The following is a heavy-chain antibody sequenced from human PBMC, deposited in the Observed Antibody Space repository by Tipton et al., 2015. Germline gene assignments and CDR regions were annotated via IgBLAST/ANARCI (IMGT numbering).Heavy chain of an antibody. CDR1: GYGFTSYW. CDR3: ARPSDTLSPYAFDI. CDR2: IYPADSDT. J-gene: IGHJ3*02. V-gene: IGHV5-51*01. D-gene: IGHD2-2*02. Sequence: VQLVQSGAEVKKPGESLKISCKASGYGFTSYWIAWVRQMPGKGLEWMGIIYPADSDTRYSPSFQGQVTISADNSINTAYLQWSSLKASDTAIYYCARPSDTLSPYAFDIWGQGTLVTVSS.